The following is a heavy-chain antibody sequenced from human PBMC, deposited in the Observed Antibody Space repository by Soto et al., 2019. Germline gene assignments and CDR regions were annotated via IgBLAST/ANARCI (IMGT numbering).Heavy chain of an antibody. D-gene: IGHD3-10*01. V-gene: IGHV4-39*01. CDR1: GGSISSSSYY. Sequence: SETLSLTCTVSGGSISSSSYYWGWIRQPPGKGLEWIGSIYYSGSTYYNPSLKSRVTISVDTSKNQFSLKLSSVTAADTAVYYCARHDGSGCLDYWGQGTLVTVSS. CDR3: ARHDGSGCLDY. J-gene: IGHJ4*02. CDR2: IYYSGST.